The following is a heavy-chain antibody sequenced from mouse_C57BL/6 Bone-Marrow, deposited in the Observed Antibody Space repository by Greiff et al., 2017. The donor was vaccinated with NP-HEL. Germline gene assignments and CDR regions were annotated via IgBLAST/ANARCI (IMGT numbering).Heavy chain of an antibody. V-gene: IGHV7-1*01. D-gene: IGHD3-2*02. CDR3: ARDDYPQEGFAY. CDR1: GFTFSDFY. CDR2: SRNKANDYTT. J-gene: IGHJ3*01. Sequence: EVKLVESGGGLVQSGRSLRLSCATSGFTFSDFYMEWVRQAPGKGLEWIAASRNKANDYTTEYSASVKGRFIVSRDTSQSILYLQMNALRAEDTAIYYCARDDYPQEGFAYWGQGTLVTVSA.